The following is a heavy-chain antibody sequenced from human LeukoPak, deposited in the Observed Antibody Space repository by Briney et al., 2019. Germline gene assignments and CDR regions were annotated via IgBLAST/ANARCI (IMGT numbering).Heavy chain of an antibody. Sequence: GASVKVSRNTSGYTFTNYFIHWVRQVPGQGLEWMGMVNPTGGSTSYAQSFQGRVTLTGDTSTSTVYMEFSALTSEDTAVYYCARGRSKALDFWGQGTPVTVSS. D-gene: IGHD5/OR15-5a*01. CDR1: GYTFTNYF. V-gene: IGHV1-46*01. CDR3: ARGRSKALDF. CDR2: VNPTGGST. J-gene: IGHJ4*02.